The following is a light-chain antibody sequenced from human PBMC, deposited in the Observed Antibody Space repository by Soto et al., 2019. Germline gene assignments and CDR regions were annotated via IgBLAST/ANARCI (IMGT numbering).Light chain of an antibody. Sequence: QSVLTQPISASGTPGQRVTMSCSGSTSNIGSHFVYWYQQLPGTAPKLLIYANDQRPSGVPDRFSGSKSGTSASLTISGLRSEDEADYYCAIWDVTLRMFGGGTKLTVL. CDR1: TSNIGSHF. CDR2: AND. V-gene: IGLV1-47*01. J-gene: IGLJ3*02. CDR3: AIWDVTLRM.